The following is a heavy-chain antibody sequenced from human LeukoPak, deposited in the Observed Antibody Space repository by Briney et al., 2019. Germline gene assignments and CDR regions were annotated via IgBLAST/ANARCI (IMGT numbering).Heavy chain of an antibody. CDR3: ARAGGYSGYESKGDY. V-gene: IGHV1-69*13. CDR1: GGTFISYA. Sequence: ASVKVSCKASGGTFISYAISWVRQAPGQGLEWMGGIIPIFGTANYAQKFQGRVTITADESTSTAYMELSSLRSEDTAVYYCARAGGYSGYESKGDYWGQGTLVTVSS. CDR2: IIPIFGTA. J-gene: IGHJ4*02. D-gene: IGHD5-12*01.